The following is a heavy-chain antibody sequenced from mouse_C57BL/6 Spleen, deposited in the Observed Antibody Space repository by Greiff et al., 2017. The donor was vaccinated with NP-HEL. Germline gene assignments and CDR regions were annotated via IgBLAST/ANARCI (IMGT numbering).Heavy chain of an antibody. CDR1: GYTFTDYN. Sequence: DVKLQESGPELVKPGASVKIPCKASGYTFTDYNMDWVKQSHGKSLEWIGDINPNNGGTIYNQKFKGKATLTVDKSSSTAYMELRSLTSEDTAVYYCARNYGSSYEYFDVWGTGTTVTVSS. J-gene: IGHJ1*03. D-gene: IGHD1-1*01. CDR3: ARNYGSSYEYFDV. V-gene: IGHV1-18*01. CDR2: INPNNGGT.